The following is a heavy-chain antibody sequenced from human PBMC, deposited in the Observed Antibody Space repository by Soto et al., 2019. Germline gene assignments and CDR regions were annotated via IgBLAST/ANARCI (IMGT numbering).Heavy chain of an antibody. D-gene: IGHD5-12*01. CDR2: INAGNGNT. CDR1: GYTFTSYA. V-gene: IGHV1-3*01. J-gene: IGHJ4*02. Sequence: QVQLVQSGAEVKKPGASVKVSCKASGYTFTSYAMHWVRQAPGQRLEWMGWINAGNGNTKYSQKFQGRVTITSDTSASTAYLELSSPRSEDKGVYYCARGGPDIVATNWGQGTLVTVSS. CDR3: ARGGPDIVATN.